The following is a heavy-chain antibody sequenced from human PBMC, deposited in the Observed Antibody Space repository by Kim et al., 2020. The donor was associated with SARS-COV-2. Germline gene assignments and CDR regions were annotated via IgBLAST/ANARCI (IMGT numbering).Heavy chain of an antibody. V-gene: IGHV3-23*01. CDR2: ITGGADVT. D-gene: IGHD1-1*01. Sequence: GGSLRLSCAASGFTFRNYAMSWVRQVPGKGPEWVSTITGGADVTRYPDSAKGRFTISRDNSKSTLELQMHSLRVEDTAVYFCARDRAYPHDRLGDWGQGTLVTVSS. CDR3: ARDRAYPHDRLGD. CDR1: GFTFRNYA. J-gene: IGHJ4*02.